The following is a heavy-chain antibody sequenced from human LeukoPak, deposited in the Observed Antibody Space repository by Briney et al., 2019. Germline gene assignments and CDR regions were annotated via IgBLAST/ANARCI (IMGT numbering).Heavy chain of an antibody. CDR1: GGSISSGSYY. J-gene: IGHJ2*01. CDR2: IYTSGST. CDR3: ARGKYSSSSGYFDL. D-gene: IGHD6-6*01. V-gene: IGHV4-61*02. Sequence: SQTLSLTCTVSGGSISSGSYYWSWIRQPAGKGLEWIGRIYTSGSTNYNPSLKSRVTISVDTSKNQFSLKLSSVTAADTAVYYCARGKYSSSSGYFDLWGRGTLVTVSS.